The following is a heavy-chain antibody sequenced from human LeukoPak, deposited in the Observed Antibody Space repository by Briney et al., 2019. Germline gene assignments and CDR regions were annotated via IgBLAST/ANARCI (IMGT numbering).Heavy chain of an antibody. CDR1: GYSFTDYW. D-gene: IGHD5/OR15-5a*01. CDR3: AIRRDIVSTATGTSGPTDY. Sequence: GESLKISCQGSGYSFTDYWIGWVRQMPGKGLEWMGIIYPGDSDTRYSPSFQGQVTISADKSITTAYLQWSSLKASDTAMYYCAIRRDIVSTATGTSGPTDYWGQGTLVTVSS. J-gene: IGHJ4*02. V-gene: IGHV5-51*01. CDR2: IYPGDSDT.